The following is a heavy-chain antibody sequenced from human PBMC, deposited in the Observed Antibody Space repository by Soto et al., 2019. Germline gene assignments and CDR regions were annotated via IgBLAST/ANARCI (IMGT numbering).Heavy chain of an antibody. CDR1: GYTFTTYE. D-gene: IGHD3-10*01. V-gene: IGHV1-8*01. CDR2: MSPSSGNT. CDR3: ARVGGQLFGDHGMDV. Sequence: QVQLVQSGAEVKKPGASVKVSCKASGYTFTTYEINWVRQVPGQGLEWMGWMSPSSGNTGYVDQFRGRVTMTSNTSRTTAYMELSSLRSEDTAVYYCARVGGQLFGDHGMDVWGQVTTVTVSS. J-gene: IGHJ6*02.